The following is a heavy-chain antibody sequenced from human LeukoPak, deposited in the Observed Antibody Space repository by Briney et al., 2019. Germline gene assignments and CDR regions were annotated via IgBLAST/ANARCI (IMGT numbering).Heavy chain of an antibody. CDR2: IYYSGST. D-gene: IGHD6-6*01. Sequence: SETLSLTCTVSGGSISSNDYYWDWVRQPPGMGLEYIGSIYYSGSTYYNPSLKSRVTISVDTSKNQFSLKLSSVTAADTAVYYCARHRGSSSLFDYWGQGTLVTVAS. CDR1: GGSISSNDYY. J-gene: IGHJ4*02. CDR3: ARHRGSSSLFDY. V-gene: IGHV4-39*01.